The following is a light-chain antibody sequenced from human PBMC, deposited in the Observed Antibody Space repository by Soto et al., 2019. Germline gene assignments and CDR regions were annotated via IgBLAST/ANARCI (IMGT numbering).Light chain of an antibody. V-gene: IGKV1-39*01. CDR1: QSISTY. CDR3: QQSYSTPRT. J-gene: IGKJ2*01. CDR2: AAS. Sequence: DLQMTQSPSSLSASVGDRITITCRASQSISTYLNWYQQKPGKAPELLIYAASSLQSGVPSRFSGSGSGTDFTLTINSLQPEDFATYYCQQSYSTPRTFGQGTKLEIK.